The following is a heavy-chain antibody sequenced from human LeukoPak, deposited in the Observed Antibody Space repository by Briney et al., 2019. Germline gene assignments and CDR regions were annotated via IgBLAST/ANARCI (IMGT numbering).Heavy chain of an antibody. V-gene: IGHV5-51*01. CDR1: GYSFTSYW. J-gene: IGHJ4*02. Sequence: GESLKISCKGSGYSFTSYWIGWVRQMPGKGLEWMGIIYPGDSDTRYSPSFQGQVTISADKSISTAYLQWSSLKASDTAMYYCASPALAYSSGWYGGYFDYWGQGTLVTVSS. CDR2: IYPGDSDT. CDR3: ASPALAYSSGWYGGYFDY. D-gene: IGHD6-19*01.